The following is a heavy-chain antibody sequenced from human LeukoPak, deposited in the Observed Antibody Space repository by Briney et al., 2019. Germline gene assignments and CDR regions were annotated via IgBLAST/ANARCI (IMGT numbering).Heavy chain of an antibody. CDR1: GDSINNGFYY. CDR3: ARSIRGGYNALAN. V-gene: IGHV4-31*03. D-gene: IGHD3-10*01. CDR2: VYNRGTT. Sequence: SQTLSLTCSVSGDSINNGFYYWTWIRQHPQKGLLWLGYVYNRGTTYYNPSPESRLTMSLDTSQNVFSLRLTSVTAADTAVYYCARSIRGGYNALANWGQGTRVTVSS. J-gene: IGHJ4*02.